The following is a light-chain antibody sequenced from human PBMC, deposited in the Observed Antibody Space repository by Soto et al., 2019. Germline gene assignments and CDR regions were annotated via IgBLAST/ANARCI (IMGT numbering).Light chain of an antibody. CDR2: EVS. V-gene: IGLV2-14*01. J-gene: IGLJ1*01. Sequence: QSALTQPASVSGSPGQSITISCTGTRSDVGGYNYVSWYQQHPGKAPKLMIYEVSNRPSGVSNRFSGSKSGNTASLTISGRQAEDEADYYCSSYTSSSPDVFGTGTKLTVL. CDR1: RSDVGGYNY. CDR3: SSYTSSSPDV.